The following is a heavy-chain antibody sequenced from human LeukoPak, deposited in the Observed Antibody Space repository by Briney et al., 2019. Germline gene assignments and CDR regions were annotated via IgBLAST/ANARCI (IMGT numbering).Heavy chain of an antibody. D-gene: IGHD3-10*01. CDR3: AFRGY. CDR2: IYTSGST. Sequence: PSQTLSLTCTVSGGSISSGSYYWSWIRQPAGKGLEWIGRIYTSGSTNYNPSLKSRVTISVDTSKNQSSLKLSSVTAADTAVYYCAFRGYWGQGTLVTVSS. V-gene: IGHV4-61*02. J-gene: IGHJ4*02. CDR1: GGSISSGSYY.